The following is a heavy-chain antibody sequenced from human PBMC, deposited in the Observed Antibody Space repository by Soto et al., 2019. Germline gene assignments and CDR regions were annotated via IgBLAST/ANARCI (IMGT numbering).Heavy chain of an antibody. V-gene: IGHV4-34*01. CDR2: INHSGNT. Sequence: SETLSLTCAVYGASLSDNYFNWLRQPPGKGLEWMGEINHSGNTNYNPALRSRGTISIDTSKNQLSLNLRSVSAAHTAVYYCERGRGQFDAWGQGTPVTVTS. CDR1: GASLSDNY. J-gene: IGHJ5*02. CDR3: ERGRGQFDA.